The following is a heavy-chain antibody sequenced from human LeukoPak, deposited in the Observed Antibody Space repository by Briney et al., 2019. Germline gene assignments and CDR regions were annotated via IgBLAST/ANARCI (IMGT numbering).Heavy chain of an antibody. J-gene: IGHJ3*02. V-gene: IGHV1-69*13. Sequence: SVKVSCNASGYTFTSYGISWERQAPGQGLEWKGGIIPIFGTANYAQKFQGRVTITADESTGTAYVELSSLRSEDTAVYYCAGGTIAVAGTLGDAFDIWGQGTMVTVSS. CDR1: GYTFTSYG. CDR2: IIPIFGTA. CDR3: AGGTIAVAGTLGDAFDI. D-gene: IGHD6-19*01.